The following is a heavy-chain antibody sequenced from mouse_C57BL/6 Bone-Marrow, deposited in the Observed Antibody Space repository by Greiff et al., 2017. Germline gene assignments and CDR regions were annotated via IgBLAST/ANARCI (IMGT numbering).Heavy chain of an antibody. CDR2: ISSGGSYT. CDR3: ARGVYVLFAY. CDR1: GFTFSSYG. J-gene: IGHJ3*01. D-gene: IGHD1-1*01. V-gene: IGHV5-6*01. Sequence: EVQVVESGGDLVKPGGSLKLSCAASGFTFSSYGMSWVRQTPDKRLEWVATISSGGSYTSYPDSVKGRFTISRDNAKNTLYLQMRRLKSVCPALYSWARGVYVLFAYGGQGILVTV.